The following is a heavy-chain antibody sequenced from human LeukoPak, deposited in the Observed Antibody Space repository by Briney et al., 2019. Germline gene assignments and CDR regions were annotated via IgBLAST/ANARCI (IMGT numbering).Heavy chain of an antibody. CDR1: GGSIGSDY. CDR2: IYYSGST. Sequence: SETLSLTCTVSGGSIGSDYWSWLRQPPGKGLDWIGYIYYSGSTNYNPSLKSRVTISVDTSKNQFSLRLTSVTAADTAIYYCTRSSGWTHFDYWGQGSLVTVSS. D-gene: IGHD6-19*01. CDR3: TRSSGWTHFDY. J-gene: IGHJ4*02. V-gene: IGHV4-59*01.